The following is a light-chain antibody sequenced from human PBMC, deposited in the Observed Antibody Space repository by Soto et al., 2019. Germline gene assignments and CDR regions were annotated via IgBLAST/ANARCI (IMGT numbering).Light chain of an antibody. J-gene: IGKJ5*01. CDR1: QGISSY. Sequence: DIQLTKSPSFLSASVGDGITISCRASQGISSYLAWYQQKPGKAPKLLIHTASTLQSGVPSRFSGSGAGAEFTLTISSLQPEDFATYYCQQRSDYPITFGQGTRLEIK. CDR2: TAS. CDR3: QQRSDYPIT. V-gene: IGKV1-9*01.